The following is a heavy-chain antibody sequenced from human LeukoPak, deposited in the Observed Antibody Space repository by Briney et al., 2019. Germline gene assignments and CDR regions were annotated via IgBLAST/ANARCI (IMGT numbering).Heavy chain of an antibody. J-gene: IGHJ4*02. Sequence: GGSLRVSCAASGCSFGNYAMIWVRQAPGKGLEWVSAISSSSSYIYYTDSVKSRFTISRDNARNSLYLQMDNLRAEDTGVYYCASDFYDGFALDYWGQGTLVTVSS. CDR3: ASDFYDGFALDY. D-gene: IGHD2/OR15-2a*01. CDR1: GCSFGNYA. CDR2: ISSSSSYI. V-gene: IGHV3-21*03.